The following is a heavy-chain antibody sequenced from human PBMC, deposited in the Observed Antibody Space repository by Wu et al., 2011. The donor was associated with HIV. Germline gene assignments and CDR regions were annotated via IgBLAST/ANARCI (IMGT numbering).Heavy chain of an antibody. J-gene: IGHJ2*01. D-gene: IGHD2-8*01. CDR1: GATFSSYA. V-gene: IGHV1-69*09. Sequence: QVQLVQSGAEVKKPGSSVKVSCKASGATFSSYAISWVRQAPGQGLEWMGRINPNSGGTNYAQKFQGRITISADTSTTTVYMDLSSLRSEDTAVYFCARALIPGRYFDLWGRGTLVTVSS. CDR2: INPNSGGT. CDR3: ARALIPGRYFDL.